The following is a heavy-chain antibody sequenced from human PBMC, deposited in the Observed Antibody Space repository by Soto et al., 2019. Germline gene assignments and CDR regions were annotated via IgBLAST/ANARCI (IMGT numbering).Heavy chain of an antibody. CDR2: IYYSGST. D-gene: IGHD6-13*01. V-gene: IGHV4-31*03. Sequence: QVQLQESGPGLVKPSQTLSLTCTVSGGSISSGGYYWSWIRQHPGQGLEWIGYIYYSGSTYYNPSLKSRVTISVDTSKNQISLKLSSVTAADTAVYYCARIPPGSWYQGGRDYWGQGTLVTVSS. CDR3: ARIPPGSWYQGGRDY. CDR1: GGSISSGGYY. J-gene: IGHJ4*02.